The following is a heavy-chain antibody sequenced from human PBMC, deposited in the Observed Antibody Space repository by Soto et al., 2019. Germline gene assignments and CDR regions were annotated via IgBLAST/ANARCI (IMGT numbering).Heavy chain of an antibody. D-gene: IGHD3-3*02. Sequence: PSETLSLTCAVSGDSINISHWWNWVRQPPGKGLEWIGQISHSGNANYNPSLTSRVTISVDKSKNHFSLKLTSVTAADTAVYYCAARHFWSGPWTARRLDYWGQGTLVTVSS. CDR1: GDSINISHW. CDR2: ISHSGNA. V-gene: IGHV4-4*02. CDR3: AARHFWSGPWTARRLDY. J-gene: IGHJ4*02.